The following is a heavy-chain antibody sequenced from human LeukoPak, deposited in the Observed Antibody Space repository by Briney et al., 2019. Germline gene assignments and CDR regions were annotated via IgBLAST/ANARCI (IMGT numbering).Heavy chain of an antibody. CDR2: INPNSGGT. CDR3: AREKFGELPTTDY. CDR1: GYTFTGYY. D-gene: IGHD3-10*01. V-gene: IGHV1-2*06. J-gene: IGHJ4*02. Sequence: ASVKVSCKASGYTFTGYYMHWVRQAPGQGLEWMGRINPNSGGTNYAQKFQGGVTMTRDTSISTAYMELSRLRSDDTAVYYCAREKFGELPTTDYWGQGTLVTVSS.